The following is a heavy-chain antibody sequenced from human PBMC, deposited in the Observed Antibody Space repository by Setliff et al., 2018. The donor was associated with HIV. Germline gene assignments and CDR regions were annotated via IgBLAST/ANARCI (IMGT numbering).Heavy chain of an antibody. CDR1: GGTFSSYA. J-gene: IGHJ3*02. D-gene: IGHD3-10*01. Sequence: SVKVSCKASGGTFSSYAISWVRQAPGQGLEWMGGIIPIFGTANYADSVKGRFTISRDNAKNSLFLQMNSLRVEDTAVYYCARRGNYLGDAFDIWGQGTMVTVSS. V-gene: IGHV1-69*05. CDR2: IIPIFGTA. CDR3: ARRGNYLGDAFDI.